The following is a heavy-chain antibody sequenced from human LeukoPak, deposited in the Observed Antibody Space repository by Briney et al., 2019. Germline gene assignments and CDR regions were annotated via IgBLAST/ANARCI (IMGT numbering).Heavy chain of an antibody. J-gene: IGHJ4*02. CDR2: MSPNSGDT. CDR3: ARFGIAAAGSNFDY. CDR1: GYTFTTHD. D-gene: IGHD6-13*01. Sequence: ASVKVSCKASGYTFTTHDINWVRQATGQGLEWLGWMSPNSGDTGYAQKFQGRVTMTSDSSISTAYMELSSLRSEDTAVYYCARFGIAAAGSNFDYWGQGTLVTVSS. V-gene: IGHV1-8*01.